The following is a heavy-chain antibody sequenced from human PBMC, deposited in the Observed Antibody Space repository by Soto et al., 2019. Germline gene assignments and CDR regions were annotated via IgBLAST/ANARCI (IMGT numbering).Heavy chain of an antibody. Sequence: KPSETLSLTCTVSGGSISSSSYYWGWIRQPPGKGLEWIGSIYYSGSTYYNPSLKSRVTISVDTSKNQFSLKLSSVTAADTAVYYCARVGATTDYWGQGTLVTV. D-gene: IGHD1-26*01. V-gene: IGHV4-39*01. J-gene: IGHJ4*02. CDR2: IYYSGST. CDR3: ARVGATTDY. CDR1: GGSISSSSYY.